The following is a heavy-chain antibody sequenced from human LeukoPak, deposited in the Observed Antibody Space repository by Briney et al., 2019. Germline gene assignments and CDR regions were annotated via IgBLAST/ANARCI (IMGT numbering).Heavy chain of an antibody. J-gene: IGHJ4*02. CDR1: GYTFTNYD. V-gene: IGHV1-8*01. D-gene: IGHD5-18*01. CDR3: ARGIRRADTAMIRYYFDY. Sequence: ASVKVSCKASGYTFTNYDINWVRQATGQGLEGMGWMNPNSGNTGYAQKFQGRVTMTRNTSISTAYMELSSLRSEDTAVYYCARGIRRADTAMIRYYFDYCGQGTLVTVSS. CDR2: MNPNSGNT.